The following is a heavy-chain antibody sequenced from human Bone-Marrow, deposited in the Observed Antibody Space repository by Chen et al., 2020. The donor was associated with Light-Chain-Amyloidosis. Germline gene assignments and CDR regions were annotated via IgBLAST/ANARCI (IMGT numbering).Heavy chain of an antibody. Sequence: EVQLVESGGGLIQPGGSLRLSCAASGFTVSSNYMSWVRQAPGKGLEWVSVIYSGGSTYYADSVKGRFTISRDNSKNTLYLQMNSLRAEDTAVYYCARPDTAMVTGYYYYGMDVWAKGPRSPSP. CDR1: GFTVSSNY. V-gene: IGHV3-53*01. CDR2: IYSGGST. J-gene: IGHJ6*02. CDR3: ARPDTAMVTGYYYYGMDV. D-gene: IGHD5-18*01.